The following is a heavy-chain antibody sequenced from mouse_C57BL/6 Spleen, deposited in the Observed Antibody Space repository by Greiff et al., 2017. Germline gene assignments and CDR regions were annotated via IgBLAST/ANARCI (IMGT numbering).Heavy chain of an antibody. D-gene: IGHD2-3*01. CDR3: TEDDGGTPFAY. V-gene: IGHV6-3*01. Sequence: EVKLQESGGGLVQPGGSMKLSCVASGFTFSNYWMNWVRQSPEKGLEWVAQIRLKSDNYATHYAESVKGRFTISRDDSKSSVYLQMNNLRAEDTGIYYCTEDDGGTPFAYWGQGTLVTVSA. J-gene: IGHJ3*01. CDR2: IRLKSDNYAT. CDR1: GFTFSNYW.